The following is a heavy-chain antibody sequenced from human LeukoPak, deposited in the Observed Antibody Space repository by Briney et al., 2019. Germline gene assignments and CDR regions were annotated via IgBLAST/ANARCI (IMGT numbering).Heavy chain of an antibody. CDR2: IYYSGST. CDR1: GGFISSYY. CDR3: ARFNWGSNIRYYYAMDV. D-gene: IGHD7-27*01. J-gene: IGHJ6*02. V-gene: IGHV4-59*06. Sequence: PSETLSLTCTVSGGFISSYYWSWIRQPRGKGLEWIGYIYYSGSTYYNPSLKSRLTISVDTSKNQFSLRLSTVTAADTAVYYCARFNWGSNIRYYYAMDVWGQGTTVTVSS.